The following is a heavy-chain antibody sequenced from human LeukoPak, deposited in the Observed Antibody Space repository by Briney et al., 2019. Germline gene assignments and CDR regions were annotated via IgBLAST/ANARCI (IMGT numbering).Heavy chain of an antibody. CDR3: ARILGGSSWYLFYYYMDV. J-gene: IGHJ6*03. Sequence: GASVKVSCKASGYTFTSYDINWVRQATGQGLEWMGWMNPNSGNTGYAQKFQGRVTMTRNTSISTAYMELSSPRSEDTAVYYCARILGGSSWYLFYYYMDVWGKGTTVTVSS. CDR1: GYTFTSYD. D-gene: IGHD6-13*01. V-gene: IGHV1-8*01. CDR2: MNPNSGNT.